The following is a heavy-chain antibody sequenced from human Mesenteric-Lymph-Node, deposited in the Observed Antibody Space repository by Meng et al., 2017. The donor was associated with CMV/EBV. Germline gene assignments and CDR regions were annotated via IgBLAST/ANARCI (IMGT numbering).Heavy chain of an antibody. Sequence: GGSLRLSCVASGFTFSSYSMNWVRQAPGKGLEWVSFIRSGGSPIYYADSVKGRFTISRDDSRNSLSLQMNSLRAEDTALYYCARDTLTPKWDPGSDAFDLWGQGTMVTVSS. CDR2: IRSGGSPI. J-gene: IGHJ3*01. CDR3: ARDTLTPKWDPGSDAFDL. D-gene: IGHD1-26*01. V-gene: IGHV3-48*04. CDR1: GFTFSSYS.